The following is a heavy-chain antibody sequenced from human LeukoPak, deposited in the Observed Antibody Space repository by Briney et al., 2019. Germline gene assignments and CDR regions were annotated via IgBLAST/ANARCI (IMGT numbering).Heavy chain of an antibody. CDR1: GGSISSYY. J-gene: IGHJ4*02. V-gene: IGHV4-59*01. Sequence: SETLSLTCTVSGGSISSYYWSWIRQPPGKGLEWIGYIYYSGSTNYNPSLKSRVTISVDTSKNQFSLKLSSVTAADTAVYYCAISSTVTFFDYWGQGTLVTVSS. CDR2: IYYSGST. D-gene: IGHD1-14*01. CDR3: AISSTVTFFDY.